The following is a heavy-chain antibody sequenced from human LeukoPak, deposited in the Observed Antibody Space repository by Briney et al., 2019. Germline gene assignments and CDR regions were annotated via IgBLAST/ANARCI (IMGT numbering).Heavy chain of an antibody. D-gene: IGHD2-21*02. J-gene: IGHJ4*02. CDR1: GYTFTGYY. V-gene: IGHV1-2*02. CDR2: INPNSGGT. CDR3: ARDGRVVTATRYYFDY. Sequence: ASVKVSCKASGYTFTGYYMHWVRQAPGQGLEWMGWINPNSGGTNYAQKFQGRVTMTRDTSISTAYMELSRLRSDDTAVYYCARDGRVVTATRYYFDYWGQGTLVTVSS.